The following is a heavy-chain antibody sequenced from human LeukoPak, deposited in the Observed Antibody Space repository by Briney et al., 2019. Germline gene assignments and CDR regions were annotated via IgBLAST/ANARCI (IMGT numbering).Heavy chain of an antibody. Sequence: SETLSLTCAVYGGTFSGYYWSWIRQPPGKGLEWIGEINHSGSTNYNPSLKSRVTISVDTSKNQFSLKLRSVTAADTAVYYCARGEDDYGEYYFDYWGQGTLVTVSS. CDR2: INHSGST. CDR1: GGTFSGYY. J-gene: IGHJ4*02. D-gene: IGHD4-17*01. CDR3: ARGEDDYGEYYFDY. V-gene: IGHV4-34*01.